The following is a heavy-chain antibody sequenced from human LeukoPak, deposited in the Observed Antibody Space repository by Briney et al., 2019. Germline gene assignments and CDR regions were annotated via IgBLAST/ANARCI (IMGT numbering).Heavy chain of an antibody. Sequence: GGSLRLSCAASGFSFSSNGMHWVRQAPGKGLEWVAVISYDGSNKYYADSVKGRFTISRDNAKNSLYLQMNSLRAGDTAVYYCARGPTMNAFDVWGQGTMVTVSS. J-gene: IGHJ3*01. CDR2: ISYDGSNK. D-gene: IGHD1-26*01. CDR1: GFSFSSNG. V-gene: IGHV3-30*12. CDR3: ARGPTMNAFDV.